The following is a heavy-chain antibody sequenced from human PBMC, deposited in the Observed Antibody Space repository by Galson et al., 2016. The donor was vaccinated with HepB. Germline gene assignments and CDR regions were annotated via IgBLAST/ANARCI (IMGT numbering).Heavy chain of an antibody. V-gene: IGHV3-53*01. CDR3: ARDREVTATGSNWFDP. D-gene: IGHD2-21*02. Sequence: SLRLSCAASGFTVSSNYMSWVRQAPGKGLEWVSVIYRGGSRYYADSVKGRFTISRDNSKNTLYLLMNSLRAEDTAVYYCARDREVTATGSNWFDPWGQGTLVTVSS. J-gene: IGHJ5*02. CDR2: IYRGGSR. CDR1: GFTVSSNY.